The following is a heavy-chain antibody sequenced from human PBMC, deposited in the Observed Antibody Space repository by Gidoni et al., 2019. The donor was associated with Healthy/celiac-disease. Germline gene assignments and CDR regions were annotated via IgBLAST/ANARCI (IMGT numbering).Heavy chain of an antibody. CDR3: TRARGYSSSWYSP. Sequence: EVQLVESGGGLVQPGRSLRLSCTASGFTFGDYAMSWVRQAPGKGLEWVGFIRSKAYGGTTEYAASVKGRFTISRDDSKSIAYLQMNSLKTEDTAVYYCTRARGYSSSWYSPWGQGTLVTVSS. J-gene: IGHJ5*02. V-gene: IGHV3-49*04. CDR2: IRSKAYGGTT. D-gene: IGHD6-13*01. CDR1: GFTFGDYA.